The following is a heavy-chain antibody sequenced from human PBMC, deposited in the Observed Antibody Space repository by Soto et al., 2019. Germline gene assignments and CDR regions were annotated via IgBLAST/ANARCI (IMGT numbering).Heavy chain of an antibody. CDR1: GFTFSNYA. Sequence: VQFLESGGGLVQPGGSLRISCAASGFTFSNYAINWVRQAPGKGLEWVSAISGGGDITSYADSVKGRFTISRDNSRNTVYLQMNSLRAEDTALYYCANSLLGGYWGQGTPVTVSS. CDR2: ISGGGDIT. V-gene: IGHV3-23*01. D-gene: IGHD3-16*01. J-gene: IGHJ4*02. CDR3: ANSLLGGY.